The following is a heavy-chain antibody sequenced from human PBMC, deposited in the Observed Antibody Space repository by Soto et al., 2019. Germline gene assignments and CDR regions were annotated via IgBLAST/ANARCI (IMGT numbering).Heavy chain of an antibody. CDR3: ARMSQEEAVAALVVPWFDP. D-gene: IGHD2-15*01. Sequence: SVKVSCKASGGTFSSYAISWVRQAPGQGLEWMGGIIPIFGTANYAQKFQGRVTITADESTSTAYMELSSLRSEDTAVYYCARMSQEEAVAALVVPWFDPWGQGTLVTVSS. CDR2: IIPIFGTA. CDR1: GGTFSSYA. J-gene: IGHJ5*02. V-gene: IGHV1-69*13.